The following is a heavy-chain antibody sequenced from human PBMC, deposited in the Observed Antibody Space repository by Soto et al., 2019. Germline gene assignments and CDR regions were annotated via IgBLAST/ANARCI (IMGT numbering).Heavy chain of an antibody. D-gene: IGHD3-10*01. J-gene: IGHJ4*02. Sequence: EVQLVESGGGLVKPGGSLRLSCAASGFTFSSYSMNWVRQAPGKGLEWVSAISGSGGSTYYADSVKGRFTISRDNSKNTLYLQMNSLRAEDTAVYYCAKVRYYYGSGSFDYWGQGTLVTVSS. CDR2: ISGSGGST. CDR1: GFTFSSYS. CDR3: AKVRYYYGSGSFDY. V-gene: IGHV3-23*04.